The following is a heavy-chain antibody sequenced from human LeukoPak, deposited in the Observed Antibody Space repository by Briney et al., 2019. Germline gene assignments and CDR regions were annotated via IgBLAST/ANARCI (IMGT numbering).Heavy chain of an antibody. J-gene: IGHJ5*02. CDR1: GGSVTSCGFY. Sequence: LETLSLTCSVSGGSVTSCGFYWGWLRQPPGKGPEWIATIYYTGSTYYNPSLQSRVTISIDTSKNQFSLRLTSVTATDTAVYHCARHSGSGSLSRPFDPWGQGTLVTVSS. CDR2: IYYTGST. V-gene: IGHV4-39*01. CDR3: ARHSGSGSLSRPFDP. D-gene: IGHD3-10*01.